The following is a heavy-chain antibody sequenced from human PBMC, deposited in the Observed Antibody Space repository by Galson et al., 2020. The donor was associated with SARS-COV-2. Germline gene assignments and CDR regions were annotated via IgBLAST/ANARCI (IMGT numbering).Heavy chain of an antibody. CDR1: GYTFTSYG. J-gene: IGHJ5*02. D-gene: IGHD4-17*01. CDR2: ISAYNGNT. V-gene: IGHV1-18*04. CDR3: ARLSEPYGDYPNWFDP. Sequence: ASVKVSCKASGYTFTSYGISWVRQAPGQGLEWMGWISAYNGNTNYAQKLQGRVTMTTDTSTSTAYMELRSLRSDDTAVYYCARLSEPYGDYPNWFDPWGQGTLVTVSS.